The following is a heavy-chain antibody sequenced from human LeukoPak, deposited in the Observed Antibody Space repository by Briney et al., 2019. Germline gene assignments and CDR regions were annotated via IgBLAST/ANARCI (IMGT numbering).Heavy chain of an antibody. D-gene: IGHD3-10*01. CDR1: GGSISSSNW. CDR3: ARKVAWFGESNWFDP. V-gene: IGHV4-4*02. Sequence: SGTLSLTCAVSGGSISSSNWWSWVRQPPGKGLECIGEIYHSGSTNYNPSLKSRVTISVDKSKNQFSLKLSSVTAADTAVYYCARKVAWFGESNWFDPWGQGTLVTVSS. J-gene: IGHJ5*02. CDR2: IYHSGST.